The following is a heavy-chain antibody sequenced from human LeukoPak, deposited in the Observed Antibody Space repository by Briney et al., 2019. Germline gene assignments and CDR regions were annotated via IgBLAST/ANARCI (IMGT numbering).Heavy chain of an antibody. J-gene: IGHJ4*02. V-gene: IGHV3-23*01. CDR2: ISGSGGTT. Sequence: GGSLRLSCAASGFTFSSYSMNWVRQAPGKGLEWVSAISGSGGTTYYADSVKGRFIISRDNSKNTVYLQMNSLRVEDTAVYYCAKDQNWEGGYWGQGTLVTVSS. D-gene: IGHD7-27*01. CDR3: AKDQNWEGGY. CDR1: GFTFSSYS.